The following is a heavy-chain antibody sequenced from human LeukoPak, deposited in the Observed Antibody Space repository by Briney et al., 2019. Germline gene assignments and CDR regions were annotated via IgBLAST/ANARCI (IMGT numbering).Heavy chain of an antibody. V-gene: IGHV3-49*04. Sequence: PGGSLRLSCTASGFTFGDYAMSWVRQAPGKGLEWVGYIRSKAYGGTTEYAASVKGRFTISRDDSKSIAYLQMNSLKTEDTAVYYCTRDYCSGGSCYSGFDPWGQGTLVTVSS. D-gene: IGHD2-15*01. CDR2: IRSKAYGGTT. J-gene: IGHJ5*02. CDR1: GFTFGDYA. CDR3: TRDYCSGGSCYSGFDP.